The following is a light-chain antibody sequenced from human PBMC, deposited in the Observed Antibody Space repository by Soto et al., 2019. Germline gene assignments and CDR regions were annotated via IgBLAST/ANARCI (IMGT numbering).Light chain of an antibody. J-gene: IGLJ1*01. V-gene: IGLV2-14*01. CDR1: ISDVGAYDY. CDR3: NSYTRSPKYV. CDR2: EVT. Sequence: QSLLTQPSSVSGSPGQSITVSCTGTISDVGAYDYVSWYQHHPGKAPKLIIYEVTNRPSGVSNRFSGSKSGNTASLTISGLQAEDEADYYCNSYTRSPKYVYRTGTKVNVL.